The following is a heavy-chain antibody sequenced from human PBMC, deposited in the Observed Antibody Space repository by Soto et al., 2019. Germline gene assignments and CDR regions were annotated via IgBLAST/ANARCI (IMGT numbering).Heavy chain of an antibody. D-gene: IGHD6-19*01. J-gene: IGHJ5*02. CDR1: GGSISSGAYF. CDR2: ISYIGST. V-gene: IGHV4-30-4*01. Sequence: PSETLSLTCTVSGGSISSGAYFWNWIRQSPGKGLEWLGYISYIGSTYYNPSLKSRLSISRDTSKNQFSLKMTSVINADTAVYFCARGIHGSGQYINWFDRWGQGTQVTVSS. CDR3: ARGIHGSGQYINWFDR.